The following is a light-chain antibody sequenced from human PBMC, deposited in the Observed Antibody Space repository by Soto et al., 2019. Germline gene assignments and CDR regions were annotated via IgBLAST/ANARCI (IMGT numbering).Light chain of an antibody. CDR3: TLYAGSNIWV. V-gene: IGLV2-8*01. J-gene: IGLJ3*02. Sequence: QSALTQPPSASGSPGQSVTISCTGTSSDVGAYNYVSWCQQYPGKAPKLMIYEVTKRPSGVPDRFSGSKSGKTASLTVSGLQPEDEADYHCTLYAGSNIWVFGGGTKVTVL. CDR1: SSDVGAYNY. CDR2: EVT.